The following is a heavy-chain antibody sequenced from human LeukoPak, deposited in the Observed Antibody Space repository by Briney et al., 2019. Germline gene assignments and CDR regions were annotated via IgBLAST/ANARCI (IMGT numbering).Heavy chain of an antibody. D-gene: IGHD4-17*01. CDR3: VRDYDGDYSFDY. CDR1: GGTFSSYA. V-gene: IGHV1-69*04. CDR2: IIPILGIA. Sequence: ASVKVSCKASGGTFSSYAISWVRQAPGQGLEWMGRIIPILGIANYAQKFQGRVTITADKSTSTAYMELSSLRSEDTAVYYCVRDYDGDYSFDYWGQGTLVTVSS. J-gene: IGHJ4*02.